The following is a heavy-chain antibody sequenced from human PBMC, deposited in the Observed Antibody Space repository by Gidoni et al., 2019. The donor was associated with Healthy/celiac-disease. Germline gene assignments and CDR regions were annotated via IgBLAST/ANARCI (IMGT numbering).Heavy chain of an antibody. V-gene: IGHV1-46*03. D-gene: IGHD2-2*01. CDR1: GYTFTSYY. Sequence: QVQLVHSGAEVQTPGASVTVSCKAPGYTFTSYYMHSVRQAPGQGLEWLGIINPSGGSTSYAQKFQGRVTMTRDTSTSTVYMELSSLRSEDTAVYYCARVPAARGYFDYWGQGTLVTVSS. J-gene: IGHJ4*02. CDR2: INPSGGST. CDR3: ARVPAARGYFDY.